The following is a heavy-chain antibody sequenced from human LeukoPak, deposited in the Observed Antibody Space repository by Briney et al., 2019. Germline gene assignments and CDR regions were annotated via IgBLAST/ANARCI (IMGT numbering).Heavy chain of an antibody. D-gene: IGHD3-10*01. CDR1: GGSFSGYY. CDR2: IYYSGST. CDR3: ARANYYGSGSYKAPFDY. V-gene: IGHV4-34*01. Sequence: NSSETLSLTCAVYGGSFSGYYWSWIRQPPGKGLEWIGNIYYSGSTYYSPSLKSRVTISVDTSKNQFSLKLSSVTAADTAVYYCARANYYGSGSYKAPFDYWGQGTLVTVSS. J-gene: IGHJ4*02.